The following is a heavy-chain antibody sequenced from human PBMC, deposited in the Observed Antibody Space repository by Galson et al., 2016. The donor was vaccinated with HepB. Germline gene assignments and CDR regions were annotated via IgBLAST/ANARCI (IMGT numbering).Heavy chain of an antibody. V-gene: IGHV1-3*01. D-gene: IGHD2/OR15-2a*01. CDR1: GYTFSNYA. Sequence: SVKVSCKASGYTFSNYAVHWVRQVPGQRLEWMGWITGGNDNTKYSQKLQGRVSITRDTPASTVSMELESLTSEDTAVYYCARGSVTNFPYFDAWGQGTLVTVSS. CDR3: ARGSVTNFPYFDA. J-gene: IGHJ4*02. CDR2: ITGGNDNT.